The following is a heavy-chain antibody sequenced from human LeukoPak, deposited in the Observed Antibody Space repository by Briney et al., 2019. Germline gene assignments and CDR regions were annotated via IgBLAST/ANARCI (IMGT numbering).Heavy chain of an antibody. CDR3: ARASITMIVVVISYYFDY. D-gene: IGHD3-22*01. J-gene: IGHJ4*02. Sequence: GGSLRLSCAASGFTFSDYYMSWVRQAPGKGLEWVANIKQDGSEKYYVDSVKGRFTISRDNAKNSLYLQMNSLRAEDTAVYYCARASITMIVVVISYYFDYWGQGTLVTVSS. CDR2: IKQDGSEK. V-gene: IGHV3-7*01. CDR1: GFTFSDYY.